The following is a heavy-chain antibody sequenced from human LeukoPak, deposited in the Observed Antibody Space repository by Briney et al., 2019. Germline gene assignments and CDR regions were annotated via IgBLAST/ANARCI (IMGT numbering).Heavy chain of an antibody. V-gene: IGHV3-23*01. D-gene: IGHD5-18*01. Sequence: GGSLRLSCAASGFTFSSYAMSWVRQAAGKGLEWVSAISGSGGSTNYADSMKGRFTISRDNSKSTLYLQMNSLRAEDTAVYYCARGRGYNYGYGDYWGQGTLVTVSS. J-gene: IGHJ4*02. CDR3: ARGRGYNYGYGDY. CDR2: ISGSGGST. CDR1: GFTFSSYA.